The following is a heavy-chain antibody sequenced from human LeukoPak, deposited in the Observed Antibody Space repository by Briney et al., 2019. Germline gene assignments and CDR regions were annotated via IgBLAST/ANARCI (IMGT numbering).Heavy chain of an antibody. Sequence: GGSLRLSCAASGFTLSTYWMSWVRQAPGKGLEWVANIKRDGSEKYYVDSVKGRFTISRDNSKNTLYLQMNSLRAEDTAVYYCAREVLSGWYYFDYWGQGTLVTVSS. CDR3: AREVLSGWYYFDY. V-gene: IGHV3-7*01. D-gene: IGHD6-19*01. J-gene: IGHJ4*02. CDR2: IKRDGSEK. CDR1: GFTLSTYW.